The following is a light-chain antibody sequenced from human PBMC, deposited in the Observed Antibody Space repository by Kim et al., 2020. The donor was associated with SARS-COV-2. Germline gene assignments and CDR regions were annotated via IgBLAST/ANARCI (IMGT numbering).Light chain of an antibody. V-gene: IGKV1-39*01. Sequence: SASVGDRLTLICRESRSISTYLNWYQQKPGKAPKLLIYAASSPQSGVPSRFTGSGSGTDFTLTISSLQPEDFAIYYCQQSYTPPYNFGQGTKLEI. CDR2: AAS. CDR3: QQSYTPPYN. CDR1: RSISTY. J-gene: IGKJ2*01.